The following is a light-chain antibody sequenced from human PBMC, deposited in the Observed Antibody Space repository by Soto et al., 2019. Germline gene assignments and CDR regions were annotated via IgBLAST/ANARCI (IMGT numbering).Light chain of an antibody. V-gene: IGLV2-8*01. CDR3: CSYAGSSTPYV. CDR1: SSDVGGYNY. CDR2: EVS. Sequence: QSALTQPPSASGSPGQSVTISCTGTSSDVGGYNYVSWYQQHPGKAPKLVIFEVSKRPSGVPDRFSGSKSGNTASLTVSGLQAEDEADYYCCSYAGSSTPYVFGTGTKVTVL. J-gene: IGLJ1*01.